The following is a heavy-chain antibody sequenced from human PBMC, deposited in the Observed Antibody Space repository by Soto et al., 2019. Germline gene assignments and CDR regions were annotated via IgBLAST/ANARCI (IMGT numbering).Heavy chain of an antibody. Sequence: SETLGLTSGVVGGSFGDYYWGWIRQSPGKGLEWIGEINHSRSTNYNPSLKSRITISVDTSKNQFSLKLDSVTAADTAVYYCARGPYGSSGFYWSYWGQGTLVTVSS. J-gene: IGHJ4*02. CDR3: ARGPYGSSGFYWSY. V-gene: IGHV4-34*01. CDR1: GGSFGDYY. CDR2: INHSRST. D-gene: IGHD3-22*01.